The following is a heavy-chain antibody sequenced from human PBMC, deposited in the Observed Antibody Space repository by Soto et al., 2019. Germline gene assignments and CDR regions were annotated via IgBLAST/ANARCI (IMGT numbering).Heavy chain of an antibody. J-gene: IGHJ5*02. D-gene: IGHD3-10*01. CDR1: GGTFDSYV. Sequence: GASVKVSCKASGGTFDSYVISWLRQAPGQGLEWMGGIMPIFGTPNYAQKFRGRVTISADESTSTAYLELSNLTSDDTAVYYCARVHSSGIFYFVDPWGQGTLVTV. CDR2: IMPIFGTP. V-gene: IGHV1-69*13. CDR3: ARVHSSGIFYFVDP.